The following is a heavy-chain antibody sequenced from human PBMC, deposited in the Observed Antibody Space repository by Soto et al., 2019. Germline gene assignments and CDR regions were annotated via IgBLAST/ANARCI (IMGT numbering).Heavy chain of an antibody. V-gene: IGHV3-74*01. CDR2: IDIAGSTT. Sequence: PGGSLRLSRAASRLTLSSYVIDWVRQTPGKVLVWVSRIDIAGSTTTYADSVKGRFTISRDNAKNTLYLQMNSLRAEDTAVYYCARDQTVAGPTTFDYCGQGTLVTVSS. J-gene: IGHJ4*02. D-gene: IGHD6-19*01. CDR3: ARDQTVAGPTTFDY. CDR1: RLTLSSYV.